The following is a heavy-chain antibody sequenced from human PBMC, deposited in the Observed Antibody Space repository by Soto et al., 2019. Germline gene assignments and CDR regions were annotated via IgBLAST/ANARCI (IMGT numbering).Heavy chain of an antibody. D-gene: IGHD3-16*01. J-gene: IGHJ5*01. CDR2: ISATGGGT. CDR3: AKDRRAGGNSAFYFDF. Sequence: GGSLRLSCAASGFKFSSYAMSWVRQAPGKGLEWVSLISATGGGTYYADSVKGRFTISRDNSDNTLYLQVHSLRAEDTAVYCCAKDRRAGGNSAFYFDFWGQGAQVTVSS. V-gene: IGHV3-23*01. CDR1: GFKFSSYA.